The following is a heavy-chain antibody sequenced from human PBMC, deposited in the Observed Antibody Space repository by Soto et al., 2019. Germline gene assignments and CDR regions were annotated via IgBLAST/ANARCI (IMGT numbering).Heavy chain of an antibody. V-gene: IGHV3-30-3*01. CDR3: ARVVLADYYDSRGYLPLGFDY. Sequence: QVQLVESGGGVVQPGRSLRLSCAASGFTFSSYAMHWVRQAPGKGLEWVALISYDGSNKYYADSVQGRFTNSRDNSKNELYLQMNSLRAEDTAVYYCARVVLADYYDSRGYLPLGFDYWGQGTLVTVSS. CDR2: ISYDGSNK. J-gene: IGHJ4*02. CDR1: GFTFSSYA. D-gene: IGHD3-22*01.